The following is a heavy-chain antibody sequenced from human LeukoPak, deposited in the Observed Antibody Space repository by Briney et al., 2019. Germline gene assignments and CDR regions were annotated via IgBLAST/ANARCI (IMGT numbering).Heavy chain of an antibody. Sequence: ASVKVSCKASGYNFNTYGIGWVRQAPRHGLEWMGWITAANGNTNYAQKVQGRVTMTTDTSTSTAYMELRSLRSDDTAVYFCARDLARGYSYGYNAFDIWGQGTMVTVSS. CDR3: ARDLARGYSYGYNAFDI. V-gene: IGHV1-18*01. CDR1: GYNFNTYG. CDR2: ITAANGNT. D-gene: IGHD5-18*01. J-gene: IGHJ3*02.